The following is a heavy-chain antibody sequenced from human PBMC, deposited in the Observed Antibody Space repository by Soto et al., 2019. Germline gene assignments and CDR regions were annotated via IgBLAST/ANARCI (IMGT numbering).Heavy chain of an antibody. CDR3: ARVAGYYDSSGYYWYFDL. Sequence: GGSLRLSCAASGFTFSDYYMSWIRQAPGKGLEWVSYISSSGSTIYYADSVKGRFTIPRDNAKNSLYLQMNSLRAEDTAVYYCARVAGYYDSSGYYWYFDLWGRGTLVTSPQ. V-gene: IGHV3-11*01. D-gene: IGHD3-22*01. J-gene: IGHJ2*01. CDR1: GFTFSDYY. CDR2: ISSSGSTI.